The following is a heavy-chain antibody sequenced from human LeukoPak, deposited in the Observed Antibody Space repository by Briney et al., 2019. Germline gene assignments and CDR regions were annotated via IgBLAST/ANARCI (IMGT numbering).Heavy chain of an antibody. D-gene: IGHD6-13*01. V-gene: IGHV3-30*01. CDR2: ISYDGSNK. J-gene: IGHJ4*02. Sequence: VISYDGSNKYYADSVKRRFTISRDNSKNTLYLQMNSLRAEDTAVYYCARGSEQLAGFDYWGQGTLVTVS. CDR3: ARGSEQLAGFDY.